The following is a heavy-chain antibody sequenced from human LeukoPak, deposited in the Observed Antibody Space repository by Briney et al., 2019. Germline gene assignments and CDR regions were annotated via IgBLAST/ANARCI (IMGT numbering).Heavy chain of an antibody. Sequence: GGSLRLSCAASGFTFSSYGMHWVRQAPGKGLEWVAVIWYDGSNKYYADSVKGRFTISRDNSKNTLYLQMNSLRAEDTAVYYCARDRGSPFHFGYWGQGTLVIVSS. V-gene: IGHV3-33*01. D-gene: IGHD6-6*01. CDR1: GFTFSSYG. CDR3: ARDRGSPFHFGY. J-gene: IGHJ4*02. CDR2: IWYDGSNK.